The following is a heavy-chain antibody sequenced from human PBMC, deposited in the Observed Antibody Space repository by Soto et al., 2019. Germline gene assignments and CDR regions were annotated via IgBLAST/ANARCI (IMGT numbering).Heavy chain of an antibody. Sequence: VGSLRLSCAASGFTFSSYTMSWVRQAPGKGLEWVSAIYRGVATYYADSVRGRFTISRDNSKNTVFLQMNSLRAEDTAVYYCARDRSDSSRADSFDVWGQGSMVTVSS. D-gene: IGHD6-25*01. J-gene: IGHJ3*01. V-gene: IGHV3-53*01. CDR3: ARDRSDSSRADSFDV. CDR2: IYRGVAT. CDR1: GFTFSSYT.